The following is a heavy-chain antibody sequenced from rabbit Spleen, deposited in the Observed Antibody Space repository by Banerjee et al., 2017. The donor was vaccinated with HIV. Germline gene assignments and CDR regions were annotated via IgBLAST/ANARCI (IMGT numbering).Heavy chain of an antibody. CDR3: ASAYSDIYFSL. CDR2: IDAGSSGFT. D-gene: IGHD6-1*01. V-gene: IGHV1S40*01. CDR1: GVSFSSSSY. J-gene: IGHJ4*01. Sequence: QSLEESGGDLVKPGASLTLTCTASGVSFSSSSYMCWVRQAPGKGLEWIACIDAGSSGFTYFATWAKGRFTCSKTSSTTVTLQMTSLTAADTATYFCASAYSDIYFSLWGPGTLVTVS.